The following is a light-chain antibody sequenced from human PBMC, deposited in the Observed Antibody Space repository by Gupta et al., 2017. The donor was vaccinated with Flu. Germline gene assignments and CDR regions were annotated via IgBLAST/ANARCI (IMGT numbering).Light chain of an antibody. CDR1: LIRLHSNAYNP. CDR3: MQSLQTPSA. V-gene: IGKV2-28*01. J-gene: IGKJ2*01. Sequence: TPCQPAYIAGRSILIRLHSNAYNPLDWSLQKRGQSPQLLIYLGSKRSFGVRDRFRGSGPGTDFTLKISRINAADVVLYFCMQSLQTPSAFGQGTKLEIK. CDR2: LGS.